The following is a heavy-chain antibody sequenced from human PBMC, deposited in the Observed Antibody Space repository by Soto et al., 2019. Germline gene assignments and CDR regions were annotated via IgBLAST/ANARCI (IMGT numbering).Heavy chain of an antibody. D-gene: IGHD3-3*01. J-gene: IGHJ6*02. CDR3: AREGYDFDYGMDV. CDR2: IIPIFGTA. Sequence: ASVKVSCKASGGTFSSYAISWVRQAPGQGLEWMGGIIPIFGTANYAQKFQGRVTITADESTSTAYMELSSLRSEDTAVYYCAREGYDFDYGMDVWGQGTTVTVSS. V-gene: IGHV1-69*13. CDR1: GGTFSSYA.